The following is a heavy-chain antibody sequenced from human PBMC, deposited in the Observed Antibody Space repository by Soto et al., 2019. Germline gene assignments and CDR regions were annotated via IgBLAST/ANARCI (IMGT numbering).Heavy chain of an antibody. D-gene: IGHD2-21*02. CDR2: IYWDDDK. Sequence: QITLKESGPTLVKPTQTLTLTCTFSGFSLSTSGVGVGWIRQPPGKALEWLAIIYWDDDKRYSPSLRSRLTINKDTSKNQVVLTMTNMDPVDTATYYCIQSRCGGDCLQSYASHYYYGMDVWGQGTTVTVSS. V-gene: IGHV2-5*02. CDR3: IQSRCGGDCLQSYASHYYYGMDV. CDR1: GFSLSTSGVG. J-gene: IGHJ6*02.